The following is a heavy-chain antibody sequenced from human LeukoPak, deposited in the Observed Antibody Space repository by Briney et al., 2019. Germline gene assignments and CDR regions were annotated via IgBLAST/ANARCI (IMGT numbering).Heavy chain of an antibody. CDR2: IYPGDSDT. D-gene: IGHD3-22*01. J-gene: IGHJ3*01. Sequence: GESLKISCKGSGYSFTSYWIGWVRQMPGKGLEWMGIIYPGDSDTRYSPSFQGQVTISADKSVRTAYLQWSSLKASDTAMYYCARPNITSYYDSRGYDAFDVWGQGTMVTVSS. V-gene: IGHV5-51*01. CDR3: ARPNITSYYDSRGYDAFDV. CDR1: GYSFTSYW.